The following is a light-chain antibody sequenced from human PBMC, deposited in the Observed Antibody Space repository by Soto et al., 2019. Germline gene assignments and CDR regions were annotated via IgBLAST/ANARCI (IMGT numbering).Light chain of an antibody. V-gene: IGKV3-20*01. CDR2: GAS. CDR1: QSVSSNY. Sequence: DIVMTQTPLSSPVTLGQPASISCRASQSVSSNYVAWFHQKPGQAPRLLIYGASNRATGIPDRFSGSGSGTDFTLTISRLEPEDFAVYYCQQYGSSGTFGQGTKVDIK. CDR3: QQYGSSGT. J-gene: IGKJ1*01.